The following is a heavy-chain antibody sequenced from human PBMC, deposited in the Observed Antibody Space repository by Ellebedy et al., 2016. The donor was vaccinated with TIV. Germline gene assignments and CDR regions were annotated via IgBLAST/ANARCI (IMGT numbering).Heavy chain of an antibody. V-gene: IGHV3-48*02. CDR3: ARDSGSLGRHLQH. J-gene: IGHJ1*01. D-gene: IGHD1-26*01. CDR2: ISTSSSTI. CDR1: GFTFSSYS. Sequence: GESLKISCAASGFTFSSYSMNWVRQAPGKGLEWVSYISTSSSTIHYADSVKGRFTISRDNGKNSLYLQMNSLRDEDTAVYYCARDSGSLGRHLQHWGQGTLVTVSS.